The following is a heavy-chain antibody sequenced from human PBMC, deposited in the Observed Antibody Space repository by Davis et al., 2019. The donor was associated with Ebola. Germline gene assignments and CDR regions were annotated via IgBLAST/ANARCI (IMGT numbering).Heavy chain of an antibody. J-gene: IGHJ4*02. CDR1: GFTFSSYA. CDR2: ISGSGGST. D-gene: IGHD6-13*01. V-gene: IGHV3-23*01. CDR3: ARAAYSSSWYIKLDY. Sequence: GESLKISCAASGFTFSSYAMSWVRQAPGKGLEWVSAISGSGGSTYYADSVKGRFTISRDNSKNTLYLQMNSLRAEDTAVYYCARAAYSSSWYIKLDYWGQGTLVTVSS.